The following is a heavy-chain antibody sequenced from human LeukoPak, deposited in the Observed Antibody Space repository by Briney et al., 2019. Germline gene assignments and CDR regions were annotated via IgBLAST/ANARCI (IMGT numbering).Heavy chain of an antibody. V-gene: IGHV3-30*02. CDR1: GFTFRTYG. D-gene: IGHD3-16*01. CDR2: IRYDGSDK. J-gene: IGHJ3*01. CDR3: AKRADYYDSSRALYDAFDL. Sequence: PGGSLRLSCAAAGFTFRTYGMHWGRQAPGKGLGWVTFIRYDGSDKYYADYVKGRFTISRDNSKNTLFLQMNSLRVADTAVYYCAKRADYYDSSRALYDAFDLWGQGTMVTVSS.